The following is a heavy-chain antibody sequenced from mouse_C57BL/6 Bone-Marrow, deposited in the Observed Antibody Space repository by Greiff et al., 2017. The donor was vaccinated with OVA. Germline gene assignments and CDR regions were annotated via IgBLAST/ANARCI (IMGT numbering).Heavy chain of an antibody. Sequence: QLQQPGAELVKPGASVKLSCKASGYTFISYWMHWVKQRPGQGLEWIGMIHPNSGSTNYNEKFKSKATLTVDKSSSTAYMQLSSLTSEDSAVYYCAREEGLLWYFDVWGTGTTVTVSS. D-gene: IGHD2-3*01. J-gene: IGHJ1*03. CDR1: GYTFISYW. V-gene: IGHV1-64*01. CDR2: IHPNSGST. CDR3: AREEGLLWYFDV.